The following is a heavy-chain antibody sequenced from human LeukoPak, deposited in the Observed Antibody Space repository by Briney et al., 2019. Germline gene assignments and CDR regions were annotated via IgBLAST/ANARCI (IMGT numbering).Heavy chain of an antibody. V-gene: IGHV1-2*02. J-gene: IGHJ4*02. D-gene: IGHD1-26*01. CDR2: INPNSGGA. Sequence: GASVTVSCKASGYTFTGYYMHWVRQAPGQGLEWMGWINPNSGGANYAQKFQGRVSMTRDTSISTAYMELSRLRSDDTAVYYCARDREGVGAVTDYWGQGTLVTVSS. CDR3: ARDREGVGAVTDY. CDR1: GYTFTGYY.